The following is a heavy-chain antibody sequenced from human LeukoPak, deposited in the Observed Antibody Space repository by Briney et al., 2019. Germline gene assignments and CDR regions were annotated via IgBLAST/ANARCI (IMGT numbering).Heavy chain of an antibody. CDR3: ARDLVSSSWLDAFDI. Sequence: SETLSLTCAVYGGSFSGYYWSWIRQPPGKGLEWIGEINHSGSTNYNPSLKSRVTMSVDTSKNQFSLKLSSVTAADTAVYYCARDLVSSSWLDAFDIWGQGTMVTVSS. D-gene: IGHD6-13*01. CDR1: GGSFSGYY. J-gene: IGHJ3*02. CDR2: INHSGST. V-gene: IGHV4-34*01.